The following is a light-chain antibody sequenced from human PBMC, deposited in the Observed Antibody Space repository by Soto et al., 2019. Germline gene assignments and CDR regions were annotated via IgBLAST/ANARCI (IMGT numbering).Light chain of an antibody. J-gene: IGLJ2*01. CDR3: SSYASSSTLV. CDR2: DVS. Sequence: QSALTQPASVSGSPGQSITISCTGTSSDVGGYDYVSWYQLHPGKVPKLMIYDVSSRPSGVSNRFSGSKSGNTASLTISGLQAEDEADYYCSSYASSSTLVFGGGTKLTVL. CDR1: SSDVGGYDY. V-gene: IGLV2-14*01.